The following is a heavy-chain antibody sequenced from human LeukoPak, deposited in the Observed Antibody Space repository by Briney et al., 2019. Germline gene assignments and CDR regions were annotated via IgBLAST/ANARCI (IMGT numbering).Heavy chain of an antibody. CDR3: AKVYSSSSRDAFDV. Sequence: PSETLSLTCAVYGASFSGYYWSWLRQPPGKGLEWIGEINHSGSTNYNVSLESRVTMSVDTSKNQFTLKLNSVTAADTAVYYCAKVYSSSSRDAFDVWGPGTMVTVSS. D-gene: IGHD6-6*01. J-gene: IGHJ3*01. CDR1: GASFSGYY. V-gene: IGHV4-34*01. CDR2: INHSGST.